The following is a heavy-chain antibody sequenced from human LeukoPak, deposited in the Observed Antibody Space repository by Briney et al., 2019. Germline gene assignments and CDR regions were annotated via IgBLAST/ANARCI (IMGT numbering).Heavy chain of an antibody. D-gene: IGHD5-18*01. CDR2: IIPIFGTA. J-gene: IGHJ4*02. Sequence: ASVKVSCKASGGTFSSYAISWVRQAPGQGLEWMGGIIPIFGTANYAQKFQGRVTITADESTSTAYMELSSLRSGDTAVYYCARDSLHVDTAMVSDYWGQGTLVTVSS. V-gene: IGHV1-69*13. CDR3: ARDSLHVDTAMVSDY. CDR1: GGTFSSYA.